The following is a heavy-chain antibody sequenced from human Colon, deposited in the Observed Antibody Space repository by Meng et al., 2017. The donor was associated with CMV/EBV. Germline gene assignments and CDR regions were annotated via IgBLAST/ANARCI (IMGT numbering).Heavy chain of an antibody. Sequence: QIPLKESGPTLVKPTQTLTLTCTFSGFSLRTPEVGVHWIRQPPGKALEWLALIYWDDDNQFRPSLKNRITITKDTSKNQVVLTMTNMDPVDTATYYCAHGRGWLTDYWGQGTLVTASS. D-gene: IGHD6-19*01. CDR1: GFSLRTPEVG. J-gene: IGHJ4*02. CDR3: AHGRGWLTDY. CDR2: IYWDDDN. V-gene: IGHV2-5*02.